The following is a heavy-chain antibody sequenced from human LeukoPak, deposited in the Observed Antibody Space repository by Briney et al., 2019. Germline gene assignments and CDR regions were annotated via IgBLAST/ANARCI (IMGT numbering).Heavy chain of an antibody. J-gene: IGHJ4*02. CDR3: ARSYDSSGYYFRTVEY. CDR2: VSGTSEYI. Sequence: GGSLRLSCAASGFSFSTYSTIWVRQAPGKGLEWVSSVSGTSEYIYYADSVRGRFTISRDNAKNTVYLQMNSLRAEDTAVYYCARSYDSSGYYFRTVEYWGQGTLVTVSS. V-gene: IGHV3-21*06. CDR1: GFSFSTYS. D-gene: IGHD3-22*01.